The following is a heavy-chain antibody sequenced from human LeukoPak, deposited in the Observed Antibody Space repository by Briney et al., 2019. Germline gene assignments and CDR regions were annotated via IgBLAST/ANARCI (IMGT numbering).Heavy chain of an antibody. CDR2: IHTNTGGT. V-gene: IGHV1-2*02. D-gene: IGHD3-16*01. Sequence: ASVKVSCKASGYTFTGYYMHWVRQAPGQGLEWMGWIHTNTGGTSYAQRFQGRVTMTRGTSVNTAYMELSRLSSDDTAVYYCARDPPAMIGWYFDLWGRGTLVTVSS. CDR1: GYTFTGYY. CDR3: ARDPPAMIGWYFDL. J-gene: IGHJ2*01.